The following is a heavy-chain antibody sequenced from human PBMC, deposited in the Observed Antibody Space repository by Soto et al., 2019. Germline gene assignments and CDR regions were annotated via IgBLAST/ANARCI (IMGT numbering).Heavy chain of an antibody. Sequence: EVQLLESGGGLAQPGGSLRLSCAASGFTFNPYAMNWVRQAPGKGLEWVSTIRGSGAGTYYADSVKGRFTISRDNSKNTLYLQMNSLRAEDTAVYFCAKGFGISWQYSFDYWGQGTLVTASS. CDR3: AKGFGISWQYSFDY. CDR1: GFTFNPYA. J-gene: IGHJ4*02. CDR2: IRGSGAGT. D-gene: IGHD6-13*01. V-gene: IGHV3-23*01.